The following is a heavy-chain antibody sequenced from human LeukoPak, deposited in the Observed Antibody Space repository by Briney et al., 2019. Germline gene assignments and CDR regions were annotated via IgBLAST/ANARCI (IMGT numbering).Heavy chain of an antibody. Sequence: GGSLRLSCAASGFSFSNYAMSWVRQAPGEGLEWVSGIIAGGGSTFYADSVKGRLTISRDNSKNTLYLQIHSLRAEDTAVYYCARAGLVVVPAVYDYWGQGTLVTVSS. CDR1: GFSFSNYA. CDR2: IIAGGGST. V-gene: IGHV3-23*01. CDR3: ARAGLVVVPAVYDY. D-gene: IGHD2-2*01. J-gene: IGHJ4*02.